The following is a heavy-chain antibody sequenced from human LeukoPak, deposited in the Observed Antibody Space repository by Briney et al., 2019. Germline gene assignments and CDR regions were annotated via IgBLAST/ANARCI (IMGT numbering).Heavy chain of an antibody. Sequence: SETLSLTCAVYGGSFSGYYWSWIRQPPGKGLEWIGEINHSGSTNYNPSLKSRVTISVDASKNQFSLKLSSVTAADTAVYYCARSISYCSGGSCYGEGGFDYWGQGTLVTVSS. CDR3: ARSISYCSGGSCYGEGGFDY. CDR2: INHSGST. J-gene: IGHJ4*02. V-gene: IGHV4-34*01. D-gene: IGHD2-15*01. CDR1: GGSFSGYY.